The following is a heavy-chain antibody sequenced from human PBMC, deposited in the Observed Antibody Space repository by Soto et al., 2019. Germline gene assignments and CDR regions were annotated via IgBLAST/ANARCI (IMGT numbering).Heavy chain of an antibody. V-gene: IGHV4-4*02. CDR3: ARSGSSGYYSSWYFDL. J-gene: IGHJ2*01. CDR1: GGSISSSNW. D-gene: IGHD3-22*01. CDR2: IYHSGST. Sequence: QVQLQESGPGLVKPSGTLSLTCAVSGGSISSSNWWSWVRQPPGKGLEWIGEIYHSGSTNYNPSLKSRVTISVDKSKNQFSLKLSSVTAADTAAYYCARSGSSGYYSSWYFDLWGRGTLVTVSS.